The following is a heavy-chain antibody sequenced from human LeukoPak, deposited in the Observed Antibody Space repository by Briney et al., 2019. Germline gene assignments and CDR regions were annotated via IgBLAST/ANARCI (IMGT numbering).Heavy chain of an antibody. D-gene: IGHD6-6*01. CDR3: ATIYSSSYDWRNY. CDR1: GYTLTELS. CDR2: FDPEDGET. Sequence: ASVKVSCKVSGYTLTELSMHWVRQAPGKGLAWMGGFDPEDGETIYAQKFQGRVAMTEDTSTDTAYMELSSLRSEDTAVYYCATIYSSSYDWRNYWGQGTLVTVSS. J-gene: IGHJ4*02. V-gene: IGHV1-24*01.